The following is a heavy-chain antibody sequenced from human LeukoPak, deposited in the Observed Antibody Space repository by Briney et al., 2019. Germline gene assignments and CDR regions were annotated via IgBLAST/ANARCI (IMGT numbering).Heavy chain of an antibody. Sequence: GGSLRLSCVASGFTFSNHEMNWVRQAPGKGLEWVSYITTSGSTIYYADSVKGRFTISRDNSKNTLYLQMNSLRAEDTAVYYCAKRYSSSWCIDSWGQGTLVTVSS. J-gene: IGHJ4*02. V-gene: IGHV3-48*03. CDR2: ITTSGSTI. CDR3: AKRYSSSWCIDS. CDR1: GFTFSNHE. D-gene: IGHD6-13*01.